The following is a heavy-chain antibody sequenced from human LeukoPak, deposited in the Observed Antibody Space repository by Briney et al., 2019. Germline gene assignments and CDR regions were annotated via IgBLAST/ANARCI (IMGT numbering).Heavy chain of an antibody. CDR3: AAASAFSSSWRS. V-gene: IGHV3-48*01. Sequence: GGSLRLSCAASGLTFSSYNMNWVRQAPGKGPEWVAYITASDTTKYYADSVKGRFTISRDNAKKSLFLQMNSLRAEDTAVYCCAAASAFSSSWRSWGQGTVVSVSS. J-gene: IGHJ5*02. CDR2: ITASDTTK. CDR1: GLTFSSYN. D-gene: IGHD6-13*01.